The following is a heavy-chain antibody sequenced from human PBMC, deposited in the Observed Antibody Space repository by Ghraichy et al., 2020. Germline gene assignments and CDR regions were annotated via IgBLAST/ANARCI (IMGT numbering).Heavy chain of an antibody. D-gene: IGHD6-13*01. CDR2: IYYSGST. J-gene: IGHJ4*02. Sequence: SETLSLTCTVSGGSISSYYWSWIRQPPGKGLEWIGYIYYSGSTNYNPSLKSRVTISVDTSKNQFSLKLSSVTAADTAVYYCARTRAYSSSWYANWGQGTLVTVSS. CDR3: ARTRAYSSSWYAN. CDR1: GGSISSYY. V-gene: IGHV4-59*01.